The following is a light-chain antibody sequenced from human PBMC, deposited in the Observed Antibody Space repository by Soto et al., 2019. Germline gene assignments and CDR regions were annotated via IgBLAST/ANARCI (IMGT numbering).Light chain of an antibody. V-gene: IGKV3-11*01. CDR1: QSVSSY. Sequence: EIVLTQSPATLSLSPGERATLSCRASQSVSSYLAWYQQKPGQAPRLLIYDASNRATGILAKFRGSGSGTHFTPTISSLEPEDFVVYYCQQRSSWPPYAFGNGTKLEFK. CDR3: QQRSSWPPYA. CDR2: DAS. J-gene: IGKJ2*01.